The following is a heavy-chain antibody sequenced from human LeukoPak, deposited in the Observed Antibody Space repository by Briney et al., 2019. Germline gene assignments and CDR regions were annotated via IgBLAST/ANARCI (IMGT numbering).Heavy chain of an antibody. V-gene: IGHV3-23*01. CDR1: GFTFSSYA. J-gene: IGHJ4*02. CDR2: ISGSGGST. D-gene: IGHD6-6*01. CDR3: ARDRRTIAALDY. Sequence: GGSLRLSCAASGFTFSSYAMSWVRQAPGKGLEWVSAISGSGGSTYYADSVKGRFTISRDNSKNTLYLQMNSLRAEDTALYHCARDRRTIAALDYWGQGTLVTVSS.